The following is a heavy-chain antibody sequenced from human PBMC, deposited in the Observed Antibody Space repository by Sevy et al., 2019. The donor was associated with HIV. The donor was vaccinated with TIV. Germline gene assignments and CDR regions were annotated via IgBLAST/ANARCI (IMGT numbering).Heavy chain of an antibody. CDR3: AREGCTKPHDY. Sequence: GGSLRLSCAASGFTFSKYSMSWVRQPPGKGLEWVSTLSFGGGEINYADSVKGRFTISRDNSKSSVYLKMNNLRPEDTDVYYCAREGCTKPHDYWGQGTLVTVSS. CDR2: LSFGGGEI. V-gene: IGHV3-23*01. CDR1: GFTFSKYS. J-gene: IGHJ4*02. D-gene: IGHD2-8*01.